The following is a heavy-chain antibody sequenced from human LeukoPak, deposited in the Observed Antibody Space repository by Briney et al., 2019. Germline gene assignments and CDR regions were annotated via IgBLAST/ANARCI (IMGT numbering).Heavy chain of an antibody. CDR3: ARDYRLGSSSWPPEYFQH. CDR1: GGTFSSYA. V-gene: IGHV1-69*06. J-gene: IGHJ1*01. Sequence: SVKVSCKASGGTFSSYAISCVRQAPGQGLEWMGGIIPIFGTANYAQKFQGRVTITADKSTSTAYMELSSLRSEDTAVYYCARDYRLGSSSWPPEYFQHWGQGTLVTVSS. D-gene: IGHD6-13*01. CDR2: IIPIFGTA.